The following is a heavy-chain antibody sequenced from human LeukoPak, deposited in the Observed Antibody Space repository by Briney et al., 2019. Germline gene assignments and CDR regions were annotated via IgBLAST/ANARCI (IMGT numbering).Heavy chain of an antibody. CDR1: GYTLSDHN. CDR3: ATHFMITFGGVIVNXX. D-gene: IGHD3-16*02. J-gene: IGHJ4*02. V-gene: IGHV1-2*06. Sequence: GASVKVSCKASGYTLSDHNMHWVRQAPGQGLEWMGRINPNSGGTNYAQKFQGRVTMTRDTSISTAYMELSRLRSDDTAVYYCATHFMITFGGVIVNXXWGQGTLVT. CDR2: INPNSGGT.